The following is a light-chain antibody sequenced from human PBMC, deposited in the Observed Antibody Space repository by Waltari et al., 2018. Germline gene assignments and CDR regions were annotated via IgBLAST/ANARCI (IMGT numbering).Light chain of an antibody. CDR2: QDR. Sequence: SYELTQPPSVSVSPGPPASITCSGAKLGDNSACWYQQKPGQSPVVVIYQDRKRPSGIPERFSGSRSGNTATLTISGTQAMDEADYYCQAWDSSTYVVFGGGTKLTVL. CDR3: QAWDSSTYVV. J-gene: IGLJ2*01. V-gene: IGLV3-1*01. CDR1: KLGDNS.